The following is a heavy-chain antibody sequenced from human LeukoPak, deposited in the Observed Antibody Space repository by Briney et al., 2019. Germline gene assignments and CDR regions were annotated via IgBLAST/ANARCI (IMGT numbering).Heavy chain of an antibody. J-gene: IGHJ4*02. CDR1: GFTLSSHG. V-gene: IGHV3-33*01. Sequence: GGSLRLSCAAAGFTLSSHGMHWVRQAPGKGLEWVALIWYDGSKENYADSVKGRFTISRDMSKNTLNLQMNSLRVEDTAVFYCARDLSFGSLDFRGQGTLVTVSS. CDR2: IWYDGSKE. D-gene: IGHD1-26*01. CDR3: ARDLSFGSLDF.